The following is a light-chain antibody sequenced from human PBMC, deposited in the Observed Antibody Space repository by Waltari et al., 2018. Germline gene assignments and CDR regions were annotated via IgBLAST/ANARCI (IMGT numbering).Light chain of an antibody. Sequence: QSSLTPPASVSGSPGHSITISCTGPSSDAGPYDYVSWYQQYPGKAPKLMIFEVSNRPSGASIRFSGSKSGNTASLTISGLLPEDEADYYCSSFTTSSTQVFGTGTKVTVL. CDR1: SSDAGPYDY. J-gene: IGLJ1*01. CDR2: EVS. CDR3: SSFTTSSTQV. V-gene: IGLV2-14*01.